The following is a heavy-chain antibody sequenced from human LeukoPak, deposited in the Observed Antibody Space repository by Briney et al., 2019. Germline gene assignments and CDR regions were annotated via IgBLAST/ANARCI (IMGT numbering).Heavy chain of an antibody. CDR2: ISAGSDST. J-gene: IGHJ4*02. Sequence: GGSLRLSCAASGFTFNTFGMSWVRQAPGKGLEWVSSISAGSDSTDYADSVKGRFTISRDNSKNTLYLQMNSLRAEDTALYYCARARLAARLHYFDYWGQGTLVTVSS. CDR1: GFTFNTFG. D-gene: IGHD6-6*01. CDR3: ARARLAARLHYFDY. V-gene: IGHV3-23*01.